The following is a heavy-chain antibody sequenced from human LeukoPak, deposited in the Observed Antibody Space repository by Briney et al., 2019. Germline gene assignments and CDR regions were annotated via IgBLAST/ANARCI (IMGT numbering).Heavy chain of an antibody. CDR3: ARETSHCGGDCYDY. D-gene: IGHD2-21*01. V-gene: IGHV3-33*01. J-gene: IGHJ4*02. CDR2: IWYDGSNK. Sequence: GRSLRLSCAASGFTFSSYGMHWVRQAPGKGLEWVAVIWYDGSNKYYADSVKGRFTISRDNSKNTLYLQMNSLRAEDTALYYCARETSHCGGDCYDYWGQGTLVTVSS. CDR1: GFTFSSYG.